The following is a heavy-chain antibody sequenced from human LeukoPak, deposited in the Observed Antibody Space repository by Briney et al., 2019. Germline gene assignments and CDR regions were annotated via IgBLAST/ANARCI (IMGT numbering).Heavy chain of an antibody. V-gene: IGHV3-11*01. J-gene: IGHJ6*02. CDR1: GFTFSDYY. D-gene: IGHD1-26*01. CDR3: AKEGGGSYIVYYYYYGMDV. Sequence: GGSLRLSCAASGFTFSDYYMSWIRQAPGKGLEWVSYISSSGSTIYYADSVKGRFTISRDNAKNSLYLQMNSLRAEDTAVYYCAKEGGGSYIVYYYYYGMDVWGQGTTVTVSS. CDR2: ISSSGSTI.